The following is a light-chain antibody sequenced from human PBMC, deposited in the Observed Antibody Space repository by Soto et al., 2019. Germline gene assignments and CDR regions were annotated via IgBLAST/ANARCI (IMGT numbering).Light chain of an antibody. CDR2: EDD. CDR1: SSHIGKNY. V-gene: IGLV1-51*01. Sequence: QSVLTQPPSVSAAPRQKVTISCSGGSSHIGKNYVSWYQQLPGTAPKLLIYEDDKRPSGTPDRFSGSKSGTSATLDITGFQTGDGADYYCGTWDDSLSAYVFGTGTKLTVL. J-gene: IGLJ1*01. CDR3: GTWDDSLSAYV.